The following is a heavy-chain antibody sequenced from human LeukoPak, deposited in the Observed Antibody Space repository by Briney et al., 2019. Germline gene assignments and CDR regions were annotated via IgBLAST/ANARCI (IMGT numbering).Heavy chain of an antibody. CDR2: INPNSGGT. CDR1: GYTFTDYY. V-gene: IGHV1-2*04. CDR3: ARGAYCSGGSCYFFLDI. D-gene: IGHD2-15*01. J-gene: IGHJ3*02. Sequence: ASVKVSCKASGYTFTDYYMHWVRQAPGQGLEWMGWINPNSGGTNYAQKFQGWVTMTRDTSISTAYMELSRLRSDDTAVYYCARGAYCSGGSCYFFLDIWGQGTMVTVSS.